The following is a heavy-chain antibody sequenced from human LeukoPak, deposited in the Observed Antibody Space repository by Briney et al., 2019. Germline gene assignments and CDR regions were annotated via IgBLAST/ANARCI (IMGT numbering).Heavy chain of an antibody. J-gene: IGHJ1*01. CDR3: ARAPSEVGGYYPEYFRH. Sequence: GSLRLSCAASGFTFSSYGMHWVRQAPGKGLVWVSRIKSDGKTNYADSVKGRFTISRDNAKNTVSLQMDSLRAEDTGVYYCARAPSEVGGYYPEYFRHWGQGTLVTVSS. CDR1: GFTFSSYG. D-gene: IGHD3-22*01. CDR2: IKSDGKT. V-gene: IGHV3-74*01.